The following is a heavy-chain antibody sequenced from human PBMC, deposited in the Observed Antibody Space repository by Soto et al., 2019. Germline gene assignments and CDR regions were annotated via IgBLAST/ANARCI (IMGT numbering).Heavy chain of an antibody. D-gene: IGHD6-6*01. CDR2: IYYSGST. J-gene: IGHJ4*02. CDR3: ARHTSIAARPFDY. CDR1: GGSISSYY. Sequence: PSETLSLTCSVSGGSISSYYWSWIRQPPGKGLEWIGYIYYSGSTNYNPSLKSRVTISVDTSGKQFSLKLSSVTAADTAVYYCARHTSIAARPFDYWGQGTLVTVSS. V-gene: IGHV4-59*08.